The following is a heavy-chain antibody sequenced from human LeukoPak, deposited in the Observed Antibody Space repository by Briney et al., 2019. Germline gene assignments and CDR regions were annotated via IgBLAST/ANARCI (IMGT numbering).Heavy chain of an antibody. CDR1: GFTFRNYA. J-gene: IGHJ4*02. CDR2: ISGRGDST. Sequence: GGSLRLSCAASGFTFRNYAMSWVRQAPGKGLEWVSAISGRGDSTYYADSVKGRFTISRDNSKNTLYLQMNSLKAEDSAIYYCAKAQSYGYSDYWGQGTLVAVFS. D-gene: IGHD3-16*01. CDR3: AKAQSYGYSDY. V-gene: IGHV3-23*01.